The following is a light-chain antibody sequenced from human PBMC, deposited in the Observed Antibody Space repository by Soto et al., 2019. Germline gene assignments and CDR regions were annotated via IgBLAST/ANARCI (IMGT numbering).Light chain of an antibody. CDR3: AVWDDSLRSYV. J-gene: IGLJ1*01. Sequence: QSVLPQPPSASGTPGQRVTFSCSGSSSNIGGNTVNWYQLLPGTAPKLVIYSNNQRPSGAPDRFSGSRSGTSASLAISGLQSEDESEYYCAVWDDSLRSYVFGTGTKLTVL. CDR2: SNN. CDR1: SSNIGGNT. V-gene: IGLV1-44*01.